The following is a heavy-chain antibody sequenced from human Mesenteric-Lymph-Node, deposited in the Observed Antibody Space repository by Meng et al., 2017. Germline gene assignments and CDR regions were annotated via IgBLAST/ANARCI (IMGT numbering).Heavy chain of an antibody. CDR1: GGTFSSYT. D-gene: IGHD5/OR15-5a*01. V-gene: IGHV1-69*02. CDR2: IIPILGIA. CDR3: ARANVVTVPSTATPISVYYYYGMDV. Sequence: SVKVSCKASGGTFSSYTISWVRQAPGQGLEWMGRIIPILGIANYAQKFQGRVTITADKSTSTAYMELSSLRSEDTAVYYCARANVVTVPSTATPISVYYYYGMDVWGQGNTV. J-gene: IGHJ6*01.